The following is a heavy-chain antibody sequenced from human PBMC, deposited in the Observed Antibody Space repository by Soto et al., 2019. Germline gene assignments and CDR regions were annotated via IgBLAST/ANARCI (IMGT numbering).Heavy chain of an antibody. J-gene: IGHJ6*02. CDR3: SRFIMVGGWFDPNYYRGMDV. Sequence: QVQLVQSGAEVKKPGASVTVSCKTSGYTFSNYGINWVRQAPGQGLEWMGWISGYNGNTNYAQTVQGRVTMTTDTSSGTVYMELRSLKSDDTAISYCSRFIMVGGWFDPNYYRGMDVWSQGTTVTVSS. CDR1: GYTFSNYG. V-gene: IGHV1-18*01. CDR2: ISGYNGNT. D-gene: IGHD6-19*01.